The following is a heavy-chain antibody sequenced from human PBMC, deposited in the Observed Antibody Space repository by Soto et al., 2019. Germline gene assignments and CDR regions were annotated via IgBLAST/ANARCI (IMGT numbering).Heavy chain of an antibody. V-gene: IGHV1-18*04. J-gene: IGHJ4*02. Sequence: GASVKVSCKASGYTFTSYGISRVRQAPGQGLEWMGWISAYNGNTNYAQKLQGRVTMTTDTSTSTAYMELRSLRSDDTAVYYCARERLGSSGWTRYFDYWGQGTLVTVSS. CDR1: GYTFTSYG. D-gene: IGHD6-19*01. CDR3: ARERLGSSGWTRYFDY. CDR2: ISAYNGNT.